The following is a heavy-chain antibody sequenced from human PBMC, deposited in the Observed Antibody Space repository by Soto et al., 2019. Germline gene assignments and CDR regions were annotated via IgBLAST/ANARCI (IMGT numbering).Heavy chain of an antibody. CDR2: ISAYNGNT. J-gene: IGHJ6*02. D-gene: IGHD3-3*01. CDR3: ARGAYYDFWSGYSYYYYGMDV. V-gene: IGHV1-18*01. CDR1: GYTFTSYG. Sequence: ASVKVSCKASGYTFTSYGISWVRQAPGQGLEWMGWISAYNGNTNYAQKLQGRVTMTTDTSTSTAYMELRSLRSDDTAVYYCARGAYYDFWSGYSYYYYGMDVWGQGTTVTVSS.